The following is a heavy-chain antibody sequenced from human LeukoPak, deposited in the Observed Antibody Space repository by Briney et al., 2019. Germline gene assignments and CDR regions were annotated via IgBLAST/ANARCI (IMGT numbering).Heavy chain of an antibody. Sequence: SETLSLTCTVSGGSISSYYWSWIRQPPGKGLEWIGYIYYSGSTNYNPSLKSRVTISVDTSKNQFSLKLSSVTAADTAVYYCARVFSSGWNYYYYMDVWGKGTTVTISS. J-gene: IGHJ6*03. CDR2: IYYSGST. CDR1: GGSISSYY. CDR3: ARVFSSGWNYYYYMDV. V-gene: IGHV4-59*01. D-gene: IGHD6-25*01.